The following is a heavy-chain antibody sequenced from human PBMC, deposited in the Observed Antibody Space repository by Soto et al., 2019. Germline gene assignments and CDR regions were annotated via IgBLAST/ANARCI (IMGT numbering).Heavy chain of an antibody. CDR1: GYTFTSYY. Sequence: ASVKVSCKASGYTFTSYYMHWVRQAPGQGLEWMGIINPSGGSTSYAQKFQGRVTMTRDTSTSTVYMELSSLRSEDTAVYYCARDLENMVRGAGYYYYYGMDVWGQGTTVTGLL. D-gene: IGHD3-10*01. CDR2: INPSGGST. CDR3: ARDLENMVRGAGYYYYYGMDV. V-gene: IGHV1-46*03. J-gene: IGHJ6*02.